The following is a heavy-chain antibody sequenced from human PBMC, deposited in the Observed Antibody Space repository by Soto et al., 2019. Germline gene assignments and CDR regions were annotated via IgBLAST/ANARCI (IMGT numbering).Heavy chain of an antibody. CDR1: GFTFKNYG. J-gene: IGHJ5*02. D-gene: IGHD3-16*01. Sequence: QEEVVESGGGLVQPGTSLRLSCATSGFTFKNYGMHWVRQAPGKGPEWVAMIWYHGSHENYADFVKGPFRISRDNSKNKVYLQMDSLRADDSAIYYCARYRLVERGNWFDPRGQGTLLIVSA. CDR2: IWYHGSHE. V-gene: IGHV3-33*01. CDR3: ARYRLVERGNWFDP.